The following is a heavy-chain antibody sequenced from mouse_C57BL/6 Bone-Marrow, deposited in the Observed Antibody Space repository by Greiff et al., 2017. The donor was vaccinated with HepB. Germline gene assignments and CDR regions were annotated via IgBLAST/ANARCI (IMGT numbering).Heavy chain of an antibody. V-gene: IGHV5-12*01. CDR2: ISNGGGST. CDR3: AREGY. J-gene: IGHJ2*01. CDR1: GFTFSDYY. Sequence: DVKLQESGGGLVQPGGSLKLSCAASGFTFSDYYMYWVRQTPEKRLEWVAYISNGGGSTYYPDTVKGRFTISRDNAKNTLYLQMSRLKSEDTAMYYCAREGYWGQGTTLTVSS.